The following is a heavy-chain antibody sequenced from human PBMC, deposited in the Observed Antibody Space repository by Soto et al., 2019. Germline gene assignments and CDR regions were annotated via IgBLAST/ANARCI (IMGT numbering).Heavy chain of an antibody. J-gene: IGHJ4*02. Sequence: QVQLVQSGAEVKKSGASVKVSCKASGYRFIDYFMHWVRRAPAQGLEWMGWINPKSGGTKIAQKFQGRTTMTSDTSINTVFMELSRLTSDDTAVYFCAREYNWIYHGWTVYWCLGTLVTVSS. CDR1: GYRFIDYF. D-gene: IGHD1-7*01. CDR2: INPKSGGT. V-gene: IGHV1-2*02. CDR3: AREYNWIYHGWTVY.